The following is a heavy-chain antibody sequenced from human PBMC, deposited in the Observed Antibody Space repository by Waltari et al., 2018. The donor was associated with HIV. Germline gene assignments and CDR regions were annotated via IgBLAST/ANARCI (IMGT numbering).Heavy chain of an antibody. CDR2: SNPNSGGT. CDR3: AQYYDILTGYLSSDY. CDR1: GYIFTGYY. D-gene: IGHD3-9*01. J-gene: IGHJ4*02. Sequence: QVQLVQSGAEVKKPGASVTVSCKASGYIFTGYYMHWVRQAPGQGLEWMGWSNPNSGGTNYAPQLKGRVTMTRDTSNSTAYMELSRLRSDDAAVYYCAQYYDILTGYLSSDYWGQGTLVTVSS. V-gene: IGHV1-2*02.